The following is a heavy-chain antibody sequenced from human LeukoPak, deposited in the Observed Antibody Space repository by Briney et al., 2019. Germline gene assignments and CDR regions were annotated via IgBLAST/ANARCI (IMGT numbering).Heavy chain of an antibody. J-gene: IGHJ6*03. D-gene: IGHD3-10*01. Sequence: SETLSLTCTVSGGSISSNNSYWGWIRQPPGKGLEWIGSIYYSGTTYYNPSFKSRVTISVDTSKNQFSLKLSSVTAADTAVYFCARLSPWEFTYYYYYMDVWGKGTTVTVSS. V-gene: IGHV4-39*01. CDR2: IYYSGTT. CDR3: ARLSPWEFTYYYYYMDV. CDR1: GGSISSNNSY.